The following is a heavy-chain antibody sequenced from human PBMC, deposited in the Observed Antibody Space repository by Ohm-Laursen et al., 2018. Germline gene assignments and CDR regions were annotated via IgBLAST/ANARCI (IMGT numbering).Heavy chain of an antibody. CDR3: ARKPDCVSTTCYTYYFDY. J-gene: IGHJ4*02. Sequence: TQTLTLTCTLSGFSLSTSGVGVGWIRQPPGQALEWLALIYWDDDKRYRPSLKSRLTITKDTSKNQVVLTMTNMDPVDTATYYCARKPDCVSTTCYTYYFDYWGQGTLVTVSS. CDR2: IYWDDDK. V-gene: IGHV2-5*02. D-gene: IGHD2-2*02. CDR1: GFSLSTSGVG.